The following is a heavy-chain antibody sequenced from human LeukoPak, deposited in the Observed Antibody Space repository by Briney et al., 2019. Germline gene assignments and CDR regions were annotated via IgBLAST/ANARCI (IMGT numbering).Heavy chain of an antibody. J-gene: IGHJ3*02. CDR3: ARDLTDYDILTGYYVSAFDI. CDR2: IYYNGST. CDR1: GGSIRSYY. Sequence: SETLSLTCTVSGGSIRSYYWSWIRQPPGKGLEWIGYIYYNGSTNYNPSLKSRVTISVDTSKNQFSLKVSSVTAADTAFYYCARDLTDYDILTGYYVSAFDIWGQGTMVTVSS. D-gene: IGHD3-9*01. V-gene: IGHV4-59*01.